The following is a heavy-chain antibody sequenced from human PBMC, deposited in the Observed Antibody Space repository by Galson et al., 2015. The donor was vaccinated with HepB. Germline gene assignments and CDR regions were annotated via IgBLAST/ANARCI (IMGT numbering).Heavy chain of an antibody. Sequence: SVKVSCKASGYTFTSYGISWVRQAPGQGLEWMGWISAYNGNTNYAQKFQGRVTMTTDTSTSTAYMELRSLRSDDTAVYYCARDVPIVVVAAMAPVYYYYGMDVWGQGTTVTAPS. CDR1: GYTFTSYG. D-gene: IGHD2-21*02. V-gene: IGHV1-18*01. J-gene: IGHJ6*02. CDR2: ISAYNGNT. CDR3: ARDVPIVVVAAMAPVYYYYGMDV.